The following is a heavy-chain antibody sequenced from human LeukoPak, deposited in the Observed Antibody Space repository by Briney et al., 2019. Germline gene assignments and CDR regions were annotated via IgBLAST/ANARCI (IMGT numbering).Heavy chain of an antibody. J-gene: IGHJ5*02. CDR1: GFPFSNYW. D-gene: IGHD6-19*01. Sequence: GGSLRLSCVASGFPFSNYWMSWVRQAPGKGLAWVANIKHDGSEQSYVDSVKGRFTISRDNAKNSLYLQMSSLRVEDTAVYYCAASRTAVTDTLDPWGQRTLVSVSS. V-gene: IGHV3-7*01. CDR2: IKHDGSEQ. CDR3: AASRTAVTDTLDP.